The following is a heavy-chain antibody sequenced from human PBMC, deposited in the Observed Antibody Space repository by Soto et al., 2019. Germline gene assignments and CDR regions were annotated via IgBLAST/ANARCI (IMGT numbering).Heavy chain of an antibody. J-gene: IGHJ6*02. Sequence: PSETLSLTCTVSGGSISSGGYYWSWIRQHPGKGLEWIGYIYYSGSTYYNPSLKSRVTISVDTSKNQFSLKLSSVTAADTAVYYCASSITIFADHYYGMDVWGQGTTVTVSS. V-gene: IGHV4-31*03. CDR3: ASSITIFADHYYGMDV. CDR2: IYYSGST. CDR1: GGSISSGGYY. D-gene: IGHD3-3*01.